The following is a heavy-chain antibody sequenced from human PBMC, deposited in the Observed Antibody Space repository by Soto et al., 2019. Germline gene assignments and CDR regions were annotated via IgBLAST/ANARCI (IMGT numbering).Heavy chain of an antibody. J-gene: IGHJ6*02. Sequence: GSLRLSCAACGFTVSSNYMSCVRQAPGKGLEWVSVIYSDGSTYYADSVKGRFTISRDNSKNMLYLQMNSLRAEDTAVYYCARDRSGSSGYYGMDVWGQGTTVTVSS. D-gene: IGHD3-10*01. V-gene: IGHV3-53*01. CDR2: IYSDGST. CDR3: ARDRSGSSGYYGMDV. CDR1: GFTVSSNY.